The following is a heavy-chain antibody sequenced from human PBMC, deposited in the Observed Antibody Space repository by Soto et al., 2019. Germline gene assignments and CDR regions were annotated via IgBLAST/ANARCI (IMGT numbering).Heavy chain of an antibody. V-gene: IGHV3-30-3*01. CDR1: GFTFSSYA. Sequence: QVQLVESGGGVVQPGRSLRLSCAASGFTFSSYAMHWVRQAPGKGLEWVAVISYDGSNKYYADSVKGRFTISRDNSKNTLYLPMNGLRAEDPAVYYCARGNLRRGIVAKSQITARYGMAVWGQGTTVTVSS. D-gene: IGHD5-12*01. J-gene: IGHJ6*02. CDR3: ARGNLRRGIVAKSQITARYGMAV. CDR2: ISYDGSNK.